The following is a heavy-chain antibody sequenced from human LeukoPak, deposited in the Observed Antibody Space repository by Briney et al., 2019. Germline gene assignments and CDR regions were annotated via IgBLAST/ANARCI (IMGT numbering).Heavy chain of an antibody. Sequence: GASVKVSCKASGYTFTSYGISWVRQAPGQGLEWMGGIIPIFGTANYAQKFQGRVTITADESTSTAYMELSSLRSEDTAVYYCATRRDIVVYDAFDIWGQGTMVTVSS. V-gene: IGHV1-69*13. CDR1: GYTFTSYG. CDR2: IIPIFGTA. J-gene: IGHJ3*02. CDR3: ATRRDIVVYDAFDI. D-gene: IGHD2-2*01.